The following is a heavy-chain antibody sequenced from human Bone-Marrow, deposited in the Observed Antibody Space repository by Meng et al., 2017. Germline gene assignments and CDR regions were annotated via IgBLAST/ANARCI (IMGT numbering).Heavy chain of an antibody. CDR2: IYHSGIT. D-gene: IGHD1-14*01. CDR3: ARDPTGGEDHQRV. Sequence: QVLLQESGPGLLKPSETLSLTCAVYGGSFSGYYWSWIRQPPGKGLEWIGKIYHSGITIYNPSLKSRVTMSVDNSKNQFSLKLNSMTAADTAVYYCARDPTGGEDHQRVWGQGTLVTVSS. J-gene: IGHJ4*02. V-gene: IGHV4-34*10. CDR1: GGSFSGYY.